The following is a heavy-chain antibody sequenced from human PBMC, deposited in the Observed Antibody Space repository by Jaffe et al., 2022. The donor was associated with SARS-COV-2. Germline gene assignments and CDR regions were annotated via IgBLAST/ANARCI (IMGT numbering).Heavy chain of an antibody. D-gene: IGHD6-13*01. Sequence: EVQLVQSGAEVKKPGESLKISCKGSGYSFTSYWIGWVRQMPGKGLEWMGIIYPGDSDTRYSPSFQGQVTISADKSISTAYLQWSSLKASDTAMYYCARSIRAADPYYYYGMDVWGQGTTVTVSS. CDR1: GYSFTSYW. CDR3: ARSIRAADPYYYYGMDV. CDR2: IYPGDSDT. J-gene: IGHJ6*02. V-gene: IGHV5-51*01.